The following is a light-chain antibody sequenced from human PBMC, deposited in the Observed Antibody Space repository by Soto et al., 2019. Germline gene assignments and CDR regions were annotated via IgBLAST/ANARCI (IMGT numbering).Light chain of an antibody. V-gene: IGKV1-39*01. CDR1: QNISNY. J-gene: IGKJ5*01. CDR3: QQSYSTPSIT. Sequence: DLQMTQSPSSLSASVGDRVTITCRASQNISNYLNWYQHRPGKAPNLLIYAASNLQSGVPSKFSASGSGTDFALTISSLQPEDFATYYCQQSYSTPSITFGQGTRLEIK. CDR2: AAS.